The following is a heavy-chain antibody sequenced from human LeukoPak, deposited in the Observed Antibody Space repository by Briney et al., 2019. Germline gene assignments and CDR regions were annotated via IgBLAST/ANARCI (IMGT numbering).Heavy chain of an antibody. D-gene: IGHD3-16*01. J-gene: IGHJ5*02. CDR2: IYYSGST. CDR3: ARGLGVAAPKSNWFDP. CDR1: GGSISSYY. V-gene: IGHV4-59*12. Sequence: TSETLSLTCTVSGGSISSYYWSWIRQPPGKGLEWIGYIYYSGSTNYNPSLKSRVTISVDTSKNQFSLKLSSVTAADTAVYYCARGLGVAAPKSNWFDPWGQGTLVTVSS.